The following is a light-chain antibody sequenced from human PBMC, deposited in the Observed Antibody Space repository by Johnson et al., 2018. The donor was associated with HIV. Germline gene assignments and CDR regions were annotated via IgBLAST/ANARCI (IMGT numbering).Light chain of an antibody. CDR2: DND. J-gene: IGLJ1*01. CDR3: GTWDGGLSIYV. CDR1: SSNIGNNY. V-gene: IGLV1-51*01. Sequence: QSVLTQPPSMSAAPGQKVTISCSGSSSNIGNNYVSWYQQLPGTAPKLLIYDNDKRPSGIPDRFSASKSDTSATRGITGLQTGDEANYYCGTWDGGLSIYVFGTGTEVTVL.